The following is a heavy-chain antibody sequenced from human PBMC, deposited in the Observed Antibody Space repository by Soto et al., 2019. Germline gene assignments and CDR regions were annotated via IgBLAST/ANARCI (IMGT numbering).Heavy chain of an antibody. CDR2: IIPIFGTA. J-gene: IGHJ4*02. V-gene: IGHV1-69*12. CDR1: GGTFSSYA. CDR3: ASHYDSSGYYYRGLDY. Sequence: QVQLVQSGAEVKKPGSSVKVSCKASGGTFSSYAISWVRPAPGQGLEWMGGIIPIFGTADYAQKFQGRVTITADESTSTGNMEMSSLRSEDTAVYYCASHYDSSGYYYRGLDYWGQGTLVTVSS. D-gene: IGHD3-22*01.